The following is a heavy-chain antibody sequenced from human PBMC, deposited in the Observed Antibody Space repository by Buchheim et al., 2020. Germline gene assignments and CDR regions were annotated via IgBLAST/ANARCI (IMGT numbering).Heavy chain of an antibody. V-gene: IGHV1-2*02. J-gene: IGHJ6*02. Sequence: QVQLVQSGAEVKKPGASVKVSCKASGYTFTGYYMHWVRQAPGQGLEWMGWINPNSGGTNYAQKFQGRVTMTRDTSISTAYMELSRLRSDDTAVYYCARDLAEVGATSWAYYYYYYGMDVWGQGTT. CDR1: GYTFTGYY. D-gene: IGHD1-26*01. CDR2: INPNSGGT. CDR3: ARDLAEVGATSWAYYYYYYGMDV.